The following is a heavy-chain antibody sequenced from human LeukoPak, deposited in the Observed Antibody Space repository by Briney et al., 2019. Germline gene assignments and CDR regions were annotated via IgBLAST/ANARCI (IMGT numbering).Heavy chain of an antibody. Sequence: SETLSLTCIVSGGSIGSFHWGWIRQPAGKGLEWIGHIYTTGRTSYSGSTYYNPSLRSRVTMSVDRSKNQFSLKLRSVTAADTAVYYCARDPLGYCSGGSCYPRGMDVWGLGTTVTVSS. CDR2: IYTTGRTSYSGST. J-gene: IGHJ6*02. V-gene: IGHV4-4*07. D-gene: IGHD2-15*01. CDR3: ARDPLGYCSGGSCYPRGMDV. CDR1: GGSIGSFH.